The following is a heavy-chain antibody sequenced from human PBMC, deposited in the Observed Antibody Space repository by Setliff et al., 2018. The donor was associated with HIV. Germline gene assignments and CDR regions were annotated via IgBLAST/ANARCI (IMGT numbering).Heavy chain of an antibody. D-gene: IGHD3-3*01. CDR2: INPQTGGT. CDR3: ARDLRNSNTLFGVLNFVFDL. V-gene: IGHV1-2*02. Sequence: ASVKVSYKASGYTLSSHYIHWVRQAPGHRPEWVGWINPQTGGTNFAQKFQGRITMTSDTSVNTVFIELSRLKSDDTALYYCARDLRNSNTLFGVLNFVFDLWGQGTLVTVSS. J-gene: IGHJ4*02. CDR1: GYTLSSHY.